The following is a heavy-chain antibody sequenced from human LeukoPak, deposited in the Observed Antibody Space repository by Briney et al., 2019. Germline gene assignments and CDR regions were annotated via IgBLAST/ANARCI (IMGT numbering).Heavy chain of an antibody. J-gene: IGHJ4*02. V-gene: IGHV4-31*03. Sequence: PSQTLSLTCTVSGGSFSSGGYYWSWHGQHPGLGLVWIGNISYSGSTYTKRTLKNRATISVDTSNNQFSLKISSVTAADTAVYYCARVSRSQWYFDHWGQGTLVTVSS. CDR2: ISYSGST. CDR1: GGSFSSGGYY. CDR3: ARVSRSQWYFDH. D-gene: IGHD1-26*01.